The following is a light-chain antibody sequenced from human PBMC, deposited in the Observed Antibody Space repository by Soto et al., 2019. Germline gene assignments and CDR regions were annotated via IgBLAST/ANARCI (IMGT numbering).Light chain of an antibody. CDR3: QQYNTYWT. CDR2: DAS. Sequence: DIQMTQSPSTLSTSVGDRVTITCRASQTISSWLAWYQQKPGKAPKLLIYDASTLESGVPSRFSGSGSGTEFTLTISSLQPDDCATYYCQQYNTYWTFGQGTKVEI. J-gene: IGKJ1*01. V-gene: IGKV1-5*01. CDR1: QTISSW.